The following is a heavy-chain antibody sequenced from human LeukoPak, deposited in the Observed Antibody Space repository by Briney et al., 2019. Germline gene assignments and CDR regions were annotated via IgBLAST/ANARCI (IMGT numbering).Heavy chain of an antibody. CDR3: ARHQYCPNDACPAGGYFDP. D-gene: IGHD2-8*01. V-gene: IGHV4-39*01. CDR1: GGSISSSNYY. J-gene: IGHJ5*02. Sequence: SETLSLTCTVSGGSISSSNYYWGWIRQPPGKGLEWIGSINYSGTTYYNPSLKSRVTTSVDMSKNQFSLKLTSVTAADTAVYYCARHQYCPNDACPAGGYFDPWGQGTLVAVSS. CDR2: INYSGTT.